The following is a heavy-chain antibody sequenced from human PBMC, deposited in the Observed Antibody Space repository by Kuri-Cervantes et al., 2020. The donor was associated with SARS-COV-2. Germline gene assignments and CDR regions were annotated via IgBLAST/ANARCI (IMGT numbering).Heavy chain of an antibody. Sequence: SQTLSLTCAVYGGSFSNFYWSWIRQPPGKGLEWIGEINHSGSANYNPSLKSRVTISVDTSKNQFSLKLSSVTAADTAVYYCARETVAGTGDWFDPWGQGTLVTVSS. CDR2: INHSGSA. D-gene: IGHD6-19*01. CDR1: GGSFSNFY. J-gene: IGHJ5*02. V-gene: IGHV4-34*01. CDR3: ARETVAGTGDWFDP.